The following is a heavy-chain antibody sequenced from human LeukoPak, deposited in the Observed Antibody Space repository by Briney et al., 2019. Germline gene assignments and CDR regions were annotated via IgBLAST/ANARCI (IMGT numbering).Heavy chain of an antibody. Sequence: SETLSLTCTVSGGSISSYYWSWIRQPAGKGLEWIGRIYTSGSTNYNPSLKSRVTMSVDTSKNQFSLKLSSVTAADTAVYYCARGMNSSGYYEYRWFDPWGQGTLDTVSS. CDR2: IYTSGST. D-gene: IGHD3-22*01. CDR1: GGSISSYY. V-gene: IGHV4-4*07. J-gene: IGHJ5*02. CDR3: ARGMNSSGYYEYRWFDP.